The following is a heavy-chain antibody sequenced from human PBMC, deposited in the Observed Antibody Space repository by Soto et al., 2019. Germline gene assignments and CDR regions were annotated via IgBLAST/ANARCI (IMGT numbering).Heavy chain of an antibody. Sequence: QVQLVDSGEGVVQPGRSLRLSCAASGFTFTTYGMHWVRRAPGKGLEWVAVISYDGSHAHYADSVKGRFTISRDNSKNTLYLQINSLRAEDTAVYYCAKERTYSVASGFDYWGRGTLVTVSS. CDR2: ISYDGSHA. D-gene: IGHD1-26*01. V-gene: IGHV3-30*18. J-gene: IGHJ4*02. CDR3: AKERTYSVASGFDY. CDR1: GFTFTTYG.